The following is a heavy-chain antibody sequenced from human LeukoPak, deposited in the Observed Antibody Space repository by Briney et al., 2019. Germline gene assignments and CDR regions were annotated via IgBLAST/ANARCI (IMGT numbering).Heavy chain of an antibody. Sequence: SETLSLTCIVSGASIDRNSYNWAWIRQAPGKGPEWIGSVYFNGDTKYTPSLKSRVTISVDTSKNQFSLKLTSVTAADTALYFCARDSMRIQTGTTPWGQGTLVTVSS. CDR3: ARDSMRIQTGTTP. D-gene: IGHD1-1*01. CDR1: GASIDRNSYN. V-gene: IGHV4-39*07. CDR2: VYFNGDT. J-gene: IGHJ5*02.